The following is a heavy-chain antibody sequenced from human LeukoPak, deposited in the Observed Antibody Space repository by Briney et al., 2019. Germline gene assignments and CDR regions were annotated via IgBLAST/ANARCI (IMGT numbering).Heavy chain of an antibody. V-gene: IGHV3-21*04. CDR3: ARGGDIVLMVYASREDY. CDR2: FSTGTSYI. CDR1: GFTFSSYS. J-gene: IGHJ4*02. Sequence: GGSLRLSCAASGFTFSSYSMNWVRQAPGKGLEWVSSFSTGTSYIYYADSVKGRFTISRDNARNSPYLQMNSLRSEDRAVYYCARGGDIVLMVYASREDYWGQGTLVTVSS. D-gene: IGHD2-8*01.